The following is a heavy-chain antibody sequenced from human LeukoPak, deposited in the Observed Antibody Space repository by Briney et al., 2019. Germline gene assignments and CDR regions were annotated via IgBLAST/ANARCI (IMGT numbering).Heavy chain of an antibody. J-gene: IGHJ6*02. D-gene: IGHD6-19*01. V-gene: IGHV3-23*01. CDR2: IGGSGGST. CDR1: GFTFSSYA. Sequence: PGGSLRLSCAASGFTFSSYAMSWVRQAPGEGLEWVAVIGGSGGSTYYADSVKGRFTISRDNSKNTLYMHMNRLRAEDTAVYFCAKDQIPLNRPVAGGYYYYAMDVWGQGTTVTVSS. CDR3: AKDQIPLNRPVAGGYYYYAMDV.